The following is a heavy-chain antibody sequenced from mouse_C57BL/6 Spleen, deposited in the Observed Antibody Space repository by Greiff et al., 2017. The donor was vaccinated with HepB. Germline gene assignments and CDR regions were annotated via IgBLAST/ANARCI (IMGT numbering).Heavy chain of an antibody. D-gene: IGHD3-2*02. CDR2: INPSNGGT. J-gene: IGHJ2*01. CDR3: ARSSSGYVRDYYY. Sequence: QVQLKQPGTELVKPGASVKLSCKASGYTFTSYWMHWVKQRPGQGLEWIGNINPSNGGTNYNEKFKSKATLTVDKSSSTAYMQLSSLTSEDSAVYYCARSSSGYVRDYYYWGQGTTLTVSS. V-gene: IGHV1-53*01. CDR1: GYTFTSYW.